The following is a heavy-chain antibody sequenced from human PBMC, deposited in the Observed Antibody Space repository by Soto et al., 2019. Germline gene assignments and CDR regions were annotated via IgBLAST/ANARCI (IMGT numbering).Heavy chain of an antibody. J-gene: IGHJ6*02. Sequence: PGGSLRLSCTASGFTFGDYAMSWVRQAPGKGLEWVGFIRSKAYGGTTEYAASVKGRFTISRDDSKSIAYLQMNSLKTEDTAVYYCTSDEDYDFWRGSALSIYYYGMDVWGQGTTVIVSS. CDR3: TSDEDYDFWRGSALSIYYYGMDV. D-gene: IGHD3-3*01. V-gene: IGHV3-49*04. CDR1: GFTFGDYA. CDR2: IRSKAYGGTT.